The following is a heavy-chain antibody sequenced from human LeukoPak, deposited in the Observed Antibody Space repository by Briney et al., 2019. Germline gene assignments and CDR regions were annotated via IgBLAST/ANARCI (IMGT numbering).Heavy chain of an antibody. CDR1: GGSMSSYY. CDR2: ISTSGTT. J-gene: IGHJ4*02. V-gene: IGHV4-4*07. D-gene: IGHD3-22*01. Sequence: SETLSLTCGVSGGSMSSYYWTWIRQPAGKGLEWIGRISTSGTTSYNPSLKSRVTISLDTSKNQFSLKLNSVTAADSAVYYCARGRVYYDSSGYYSYFDYWGQGTLVTVSS. CDR3: ARGRVYYDSSGYYSYFDY.